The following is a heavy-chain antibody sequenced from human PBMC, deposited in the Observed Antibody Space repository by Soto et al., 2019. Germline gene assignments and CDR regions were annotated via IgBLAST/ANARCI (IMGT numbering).Heavy chain of an antibody. Sequence: SVKVSFKASGGTFSSYAISWLRQAPGQGLEWMGGIIPIFGAANYAQKFQGRVTITADESTSTAYMELSSLRSEDTAVYYCARAEAYGDSTELGYYYGMDVWGQGTTVTVSS. D-gene: IGHD4-17*01. CDR3: ARAEAYGDSTELGYYYGMDV. J-gene: IGHJ6*02. CDR2: IIPIFGAA. CDR1: GGTFSSYA. V-gene: IGHV1-69*13.